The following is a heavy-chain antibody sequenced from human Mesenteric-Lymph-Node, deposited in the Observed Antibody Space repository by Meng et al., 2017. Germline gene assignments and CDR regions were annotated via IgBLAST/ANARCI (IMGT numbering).Heavy chain of an antibody. CDR2: IYPGDSDT. V-gene: IGHV5-51*01. J-gene: IGHJ4*03. Sequence: GGSLRLSCQGIGYSFTTYWIAWVRQVPGKGLEWMGMIYPGDSDTRYSPSFQGHVTISAAKSVYSAYLQWSRLKAADTAIYYCVRHSGGDTAYAEDIWGQGTLVTVSS. D-gene: IGHD2-21*02. CDR1: GYSFTTYW. CDR3: VRHSGGDTAYAEDI.